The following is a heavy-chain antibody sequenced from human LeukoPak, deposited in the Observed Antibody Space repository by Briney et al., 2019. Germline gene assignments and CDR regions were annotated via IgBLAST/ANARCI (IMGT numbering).Heavy chain of an antibody. V-gene: IGHV1-2*02. J-gene: IGHJ4*02. D-gene: IGHD2-2*01. CDR2: INPKSGGR. CDR1: GYTFTDYY. Sequence: ASVKVSRKASGYTFTDYYMHWVRQAPGQGLEWMGWINPKSGGRSYAQRFQGRVTMTRDTSISTAYMELSRLRSDDTAVYYCATGERLVPAAMWFDYWGQGTLVTVSS. CDR3: ATGERLVPAAMWFDY.